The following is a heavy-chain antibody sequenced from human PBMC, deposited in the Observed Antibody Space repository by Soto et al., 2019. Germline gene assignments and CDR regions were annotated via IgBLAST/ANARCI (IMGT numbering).Heavy chain of an antibody. Sequence: QVQLQESGPGLVKPSETLSLTCNVSGASISSSYWSWIRQPPGKGLEWIGNIYYRGSANYNPSLRSRVSISVDTAKHHFSLSLSSVTAADTAVYYCARTPYRLTLGTVLHYFAYWGQGTLVTVSS. V-gene: IGHV4-59*01. CDR1: GASISSSY. D-gene: IGHD3-16*02. J-gene: IGHJ4*02. CDR2: IYYRGSA. CDR3: ARTPYRLTLGTVLHYFAY.